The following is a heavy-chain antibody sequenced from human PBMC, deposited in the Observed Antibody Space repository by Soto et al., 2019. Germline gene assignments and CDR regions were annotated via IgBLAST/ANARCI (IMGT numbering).Heavy chain of an antibody. Sequence: VGSLRLSCAASGFTFSSYGMHWVRQAPGKGLEWVAVISYDGSNKYYADSVKGRFTISRDNSKNTLYLQMNSLRAEDTAVYYCARDGYCTNGVCYERGFDYWGQGTLVTVSS. D-gene: IGHD2-8*01. CDR2: ISYDGSNK. CDR3: ARDGYCTNGVCYERGFDY. J-gene: IGHJ4*02. CDR1: GFTFSSYG. V-gene: IGHV3-30*03.